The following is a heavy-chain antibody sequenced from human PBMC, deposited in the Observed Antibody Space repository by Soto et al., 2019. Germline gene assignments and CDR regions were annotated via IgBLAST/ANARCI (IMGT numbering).Heavy chain of an antibody. V-gene: IGHV4-4*02. Sequence: KPSETLSLTCAVSGASISSDIRWTWVRQPPGEGLEWIGEISQSGTTKYNPSLASRVTISVDKSRNQFSLRLTSMTAADTAVYYCAKKVPAALRLYYFFGLDVWGQGTTVTVSS. CDR1: GASISSDIR. CDR3: AKKVPAALRLYYFFGLDV. CDR2: ISQSGTT. D-gene: IGHD2-15*01. J-gene: IGHJ6*02.